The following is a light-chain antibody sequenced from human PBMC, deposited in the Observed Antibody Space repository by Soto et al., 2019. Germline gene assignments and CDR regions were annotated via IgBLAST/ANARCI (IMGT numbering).Light chain of an antibody. CDR3: HHSYSSPNT. J-gene: IGKJ2*01. CDR2: DAS. Sequence: DIQMTQSPSSLSASVGDRVTITCRTSQTIDSHLSWYQQKPGKAPKLLIYDASNLQSGVPSTFSGGGSGTVFTLTIASLEPEDFATYFCHHSYSSPNTFGQGTKVDIK. CDR1: QTIDSH. V-gene: IGKV1-39*01.